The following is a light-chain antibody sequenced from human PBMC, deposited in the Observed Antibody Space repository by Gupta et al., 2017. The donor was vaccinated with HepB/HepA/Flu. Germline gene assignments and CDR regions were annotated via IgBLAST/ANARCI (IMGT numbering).Light chain of an antibody. Sequence: QSALTQPASVSGSPGQSITIPCTGTSSDVGGYNSVSWYQQHPGKAPKLMIYDVSNRPSGVSNRFSGSKSGNTASLTISGLQPEDEADYYCSSYTSSSTLVVFGGGTKLTVL. V-gene: IGLV2-14*03. CDR3: SSYTSSSTLVV. CDR1: SSDVGGYNS. CDR2: DVS. J-gene: IGLJ2*01.